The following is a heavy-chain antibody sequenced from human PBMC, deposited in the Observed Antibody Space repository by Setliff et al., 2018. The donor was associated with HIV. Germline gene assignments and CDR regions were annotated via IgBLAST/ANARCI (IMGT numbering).Heavy chain of an antibody. CDR2: IIPILGIA. D-gene: IGHD3-9*01. CDR3: ASGYYDILTGYSNYYGMDV. V-gene: IGHV1-69*10. CDR1: GGTFSSYA. Sequence: ASVKVSCKASGGTFSSYAISWVRQAPGQGLEWMGGIIPILGIANYAQKFQGRTTITADKSTSTAYMELSSLRSEDTAVYYCASGYYDILTGYSNYYGMDVWGQGTTVTVSS. J-gene: IGHJ6*02.